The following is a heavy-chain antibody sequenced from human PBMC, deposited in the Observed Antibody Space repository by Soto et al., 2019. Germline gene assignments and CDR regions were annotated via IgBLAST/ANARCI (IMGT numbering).Heavy chain of an antibody. CDR1: GVTCVSYW. D-gene: IGHD2-2*01. CDR2: INPDGSAK. J-gene: IGHJ5*02. V-gene: IGHV3-7*03. Sequence: PCGPLRLPWVAAGVTCVSYWITRLRQAPGKGLEWVANINPDGSAKYYVDSVMGRFTISRDNATNSLYLQMNSLRAEDTAVYYCAKDQLSCSSTSCYRFDPWGQGTLVTVSS. CDR3: AKDQLSCSSTSCYRFDP.